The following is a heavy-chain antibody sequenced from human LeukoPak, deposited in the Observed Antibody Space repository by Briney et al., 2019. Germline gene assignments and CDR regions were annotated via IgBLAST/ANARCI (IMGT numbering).Heavy chain of an antibody. V-gene: IGHV1-18*01. D-gene: IGHD2-15*01. Sequence: GASVNVSRKASGYTFTSSGISWVRQAPGQGLEWMGWISTYNGNTNYAQKLQGGVTMTTDTSTCTAYMELRSLRSDDTAVYFCARDLLYCSGGSCPFDYWGQGTLVSVSS. CDR1: GYTFTSSG. CDR3: ARDLLYCSGGSCPFDY. CDR2: ISTYNGNT. J-gene: IGHJ4*02.